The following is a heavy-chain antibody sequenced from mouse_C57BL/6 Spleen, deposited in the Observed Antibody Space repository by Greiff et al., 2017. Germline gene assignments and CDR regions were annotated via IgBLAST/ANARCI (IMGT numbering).Heavy chain of an antibody. CDR3: TNWGYYFDY. D-gene: IGHD4-1*02. V-gene: IGHV6-3*01. Sequence: DVKLVESGGGLVQPGGSMKLSCVASGFTFSNYWMNWVRQSPEKGLEWVAQIRLKSDNYSTDYAGSVKGRFTISKDDSKSSVYLQMNNLRAEDTGIYYCTNWGYYFDYWGQGTTLTVSS. CDR1: GFTFSNYW. J-gene: IGHJ2*01. CDR2: IRLKSDNYST.